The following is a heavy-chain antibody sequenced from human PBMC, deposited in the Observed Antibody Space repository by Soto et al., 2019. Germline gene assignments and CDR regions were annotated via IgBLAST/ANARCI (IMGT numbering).Heavy chain of an antibody. CDR2: IKSKTDGGTT. J-gene: IGHJ6*02. CDR1: GFTFSNAW. D-gene: IGHD2-21*01. CDR3: TTAISRDYYYYGMDV. Sequence: PXMSLRLSCAASGFTFSNAWMSWVRQAPGKGLEWVGRIKSKTDGGTTDYAAPVKGRFTISRDDSKNTLYLQMNSLKTEDTAVYYCTTAISRDYYYYGMDVWGQGTTVTVSS. V-gene: IGHV3-15*01.